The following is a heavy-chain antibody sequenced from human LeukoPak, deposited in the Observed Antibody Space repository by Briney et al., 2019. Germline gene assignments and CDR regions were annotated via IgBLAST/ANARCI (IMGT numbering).Heavy chain of an antibody. Sequence: SETLSLTCTVSGGSISSYYWSWIRQPPGKGLEWIGYIYYSGSTNYNPSLKSRVTISVDTSKNQFSLKLSSVTAADTAVYYCERGRSSSWYPGDYWGQGTLATVSS. CDR3: ERGRSSSWYPGDY. V-gene: IGHV4-59*01. CDR2: IYYSGST. J-gene: IGHJ4*02. D-gene: IGHD6-13*01. CDR1: GGSISSYY.